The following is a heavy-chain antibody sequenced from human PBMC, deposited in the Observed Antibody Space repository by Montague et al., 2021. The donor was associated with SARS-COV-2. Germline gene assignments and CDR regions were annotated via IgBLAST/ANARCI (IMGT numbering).Heavy chain of an antibody. CDR2: IYTGGTT. D-gene: IGHD1-14*01. Sequence: SLRLSCAASGFIVSGNYMSWVRQAPGKGLDWVSVIYTGGTTFYAGSVKGRFTISRHDADNTLYLQMNSLRDDDTAVYYCAAGIGNNALAYWGQGTLVTVSP. J-gene: IGHJ4*02. CDR1: GFIVSGNY. V-gene: IGHV3-53*04. CDR3: AAGIGNNALAY.